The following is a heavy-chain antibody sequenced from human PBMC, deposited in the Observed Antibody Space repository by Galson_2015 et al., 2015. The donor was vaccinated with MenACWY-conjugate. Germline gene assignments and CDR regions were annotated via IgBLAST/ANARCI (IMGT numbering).Heavy chain of an antibody. J-gene: IGHJ4*02. CDR3: ARVPGYSYGYYDW. V-gene: IGHV3-48*02. D-gene: IGHD5-18*01. Sequence: SLRLSCAASGFTFSTYSMNWVGQAPGKGLGRVSKLGGSSSTIYYADSVKGRFTISRDNAKNSLYLQMNTLREEDTAVYYCARVPGYSYGYYDWWGQGALVTVSS. CDR1: GFTFSTYS. CDR2: LGGSSSTI.